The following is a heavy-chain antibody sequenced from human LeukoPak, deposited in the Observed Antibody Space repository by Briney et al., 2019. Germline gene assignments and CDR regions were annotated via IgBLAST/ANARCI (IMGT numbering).Heavy chain of an antibody. J-gene: IGHJ4*02. CDR3: ARQNSSGLDS. Sequence: KTSETLSLTCTVSGRSISGSTDHWGWIRQPPGKGLEWIGIVYPSGATYYNPSLKSRVTISVDTSKNQFSLRLSSVTATDTAVYFCARQNSSGLDSWGQGTLVTVSS. D-gene: IGHD3-22*01. CDR1: GRSISGSTDH. V-gene: IGHV4-39*01. CDR2: VYPSGAT.